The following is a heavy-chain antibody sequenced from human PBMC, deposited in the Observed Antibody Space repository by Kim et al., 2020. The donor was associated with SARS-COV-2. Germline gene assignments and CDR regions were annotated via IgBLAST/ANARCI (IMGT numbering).Heavy chain of an antibody. CDR1: GGSISSGSYY. CDR2: IYTSGST. CDR3: AREMFWGSGYDWRYYYYGMDV. J-gene: IGHJ6*02. Sequence: SETLSLTCTVSGGSISSGSYYWSWIRQPAGKGLEWIGRIYTSGSTNYNPSLKSRVTISVDTSKNQFSLKLSSVTAADTAVYYCAREMFWGSGYDWRYYYYGMDVWGQGTTVTVSS. D-gene: IGHD5-12*01. V-gene: IGHV4-61*02.